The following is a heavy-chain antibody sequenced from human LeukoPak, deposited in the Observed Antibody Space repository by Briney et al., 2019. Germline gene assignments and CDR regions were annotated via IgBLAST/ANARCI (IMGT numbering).Heavy chain of an antibody. Sequence: TASETLSLTCVVSGGSVSGYYWGWIRQPPGRGLEWIGYVYYSGSTNYNPSFKSRITISVDTSRYQFSLQLSSVTAADTAVYYCARIHRYCSGGACYVLDNWGQGTLVAVSS. V-gene: IGHV4-59*02. CDR1: GGSVSGYY. D-gene: IGHD2-15*01. J-gene: IGHJ4*02. CDR3: ARIHRYCSGGACYVLDN. CDR2: VYYSGST.